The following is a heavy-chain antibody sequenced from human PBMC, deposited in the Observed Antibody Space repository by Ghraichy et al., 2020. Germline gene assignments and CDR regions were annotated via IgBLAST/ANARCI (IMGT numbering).Heavy chain of an antibody. CDR1: GFTFSSYD. J-gene: IGHJ2*01. D-gene: IGHD1-20*01. CDR3: ARSRYNWNRVLWYFDL. V-gene: IGHV3-13*01. Sequence: GGSLRLSCAASGFTFSSYDMHWVRQATGKGLEWVSAIGTAGDTYYPGSVKGRFTISRENAKNSLYLQMNSLRAGDTAVYYCARSRYNWNRVLWYFDLWGRGTLVTVSS. CDR2: IGTAGDT.